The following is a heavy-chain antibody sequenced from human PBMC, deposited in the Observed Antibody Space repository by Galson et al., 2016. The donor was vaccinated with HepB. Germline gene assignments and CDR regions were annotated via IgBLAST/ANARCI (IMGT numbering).Heavy chain of an antibody. CDR2: ISGSGGST. CDR1: GFTFSSSF. D-gene: IGHD3-10*01. Sequence: SLRLSCAASGFTFSSSFMTWVRQAPGKGLEWVSGISGSGGSTYYAHAVKGRFTISRDNSKNTLYLQINSLRAEDTAVYYCAKVVGRFGSGGDAFDIWGQGTMVTVSA. CDR3: AKVVGRFGSGGDAFDI. V-gene: IGHV3-23*01. J-gene: IGHJ3*02.